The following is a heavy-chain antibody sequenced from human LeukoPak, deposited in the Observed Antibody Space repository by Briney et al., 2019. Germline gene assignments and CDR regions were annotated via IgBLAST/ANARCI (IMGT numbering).Heavy chain of an antibody. CDR2: IYTSGST. CDR3: ARGSWGTRYFDL. D-gene: IGHD7-27*01. V-gene: IGHV4-61*02. J-gene: IGHJ2*01. CDR1: GGSISSGSYY. Sequence: SETLSLTCTVSGGSISSGSYYWSWIRQPAGKGLEWIGRIYTSGSTNYNPSLKSRVTISVDTSKNQLSLKLSSVTAADTAVYYCARGSWGTRYFDLWGRGTLVTVSS.